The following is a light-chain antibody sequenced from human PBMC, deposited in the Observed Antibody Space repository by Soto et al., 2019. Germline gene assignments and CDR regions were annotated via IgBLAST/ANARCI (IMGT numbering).Light chain of an antibody. CDR1: QSVSRN. CDR2: GTS. V-gene: IGKV3D-15*01. Sequence: EIVMTQSPATLSVCPGERATLSCRASQSVSRNLALYQQKPGQAPRLLIYGTSNRATGISDRFSGSGSGTDFTLTIIRLEPEEFAVYHCQDYNCWPPFTFGGGTKVDIK. CDR3: QDYNCWPPFT. J-gene: IGKJ4*01.